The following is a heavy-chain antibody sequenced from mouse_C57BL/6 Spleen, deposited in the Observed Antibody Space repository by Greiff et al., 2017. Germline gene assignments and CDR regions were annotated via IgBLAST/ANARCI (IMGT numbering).Heavy chain of an antibody. J-gene: IGHJ3*01. Sequence: EVQLVESGGDLVKPGGSLKLSCAASGFTFSSYGMSWVRQTPDKRLEWVATISSGGSYTYYPDSVKGRFTIARDNAKITLYLQMSSLKSEDTAMYYCARREATPFAYWGQGTLVTVSA. V-gene: IGHV5-6*01. CDR3: ARREATPFAY. CDR1: GFTFSSYG. D-gene: IGHD3-2*02. CDR2: ISSGGSYT.